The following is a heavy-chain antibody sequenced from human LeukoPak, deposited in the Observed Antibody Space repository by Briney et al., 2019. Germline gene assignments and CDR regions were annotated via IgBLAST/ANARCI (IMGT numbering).Heavy chain of an antibody. D-gene: IGHD5-18*01. CDR2: IKPDGSEE. J-gene: IGHJ4*02. CDR3: AKDQGYRYGLDY. CDR1: GFTFNNYW. V-gene: IGHV3-7*01. Sequence: PGGSLRLSCAAAGFTFNNYWMSWVRQAPGKGLEWVANIKPDGSEEYYGDSVKGRFTISRDNAKNSLYLQMNSLRAEDTAVYYCAKDQGYRYGLDYWGQGTLVTVSS.